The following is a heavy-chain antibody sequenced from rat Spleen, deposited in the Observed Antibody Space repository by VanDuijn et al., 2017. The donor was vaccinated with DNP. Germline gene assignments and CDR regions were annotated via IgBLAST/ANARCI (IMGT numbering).Heavy chain of an antibody. CDR3: ARAGWHGWLAY. CDR2: INKDSSTI. CDR1: GFNVKDYW. V-gene: IGHV4-2*01. Sequence: EVKLVESGGGLVQPGRSLKLSCEASGFNVKDYWMGWVRQAPGKGLEWIGEINKDSSTINYTPSLKDKFTISRDNGQNTRYLQMSKLGSEDTATYYCARAGWHGWLAYWGQGTLVTVSS. J-gene: IGHJ3*01. D-gene: IGHD1-11*01.